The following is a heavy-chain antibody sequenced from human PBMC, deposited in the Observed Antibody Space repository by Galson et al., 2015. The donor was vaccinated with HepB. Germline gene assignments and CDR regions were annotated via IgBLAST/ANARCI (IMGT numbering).Heavy chain of an antibody. CDR3: ARAPRSGYLFDY. CDR1: GYTFTSYY. J-gene: IGHJ4*02. Sequence: SVKVSCKASGYTFTSYYMHWERQAPGQGLEWMGIINPSGGSTSYAQKFQGRVTMTRDTSTSTVYMELSSLRSEDTAVYYCARAPRSGYLFDYWGQGTLVTVSS. V-gene: IGHV1-46*01. D-gene: IGHD5-12*01. CDR2: INPSGGST.